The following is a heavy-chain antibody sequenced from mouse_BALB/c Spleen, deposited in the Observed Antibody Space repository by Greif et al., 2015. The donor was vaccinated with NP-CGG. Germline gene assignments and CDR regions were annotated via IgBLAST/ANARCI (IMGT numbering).Heavy chain of an antibody. V-gene: IGHV1S130*01. D-gene: IGHD3-1*01. CDR2: IHPNSGNT. Sequence: VQLQQSGSVLVRPGASVKLSCKASGYTFTSSWMHWAKQRPGQGLEWIGEIHPNSGNTNYNEKFKGKATLTVDTSSSTAYVDLSSLTSEDSAVYYCARYSSGYAMDYWGQGTSVTVSS. J-gene: IGHJ4*01. CDR1: GYTFTSSW. CDR3: ARYSSGYAMDY.